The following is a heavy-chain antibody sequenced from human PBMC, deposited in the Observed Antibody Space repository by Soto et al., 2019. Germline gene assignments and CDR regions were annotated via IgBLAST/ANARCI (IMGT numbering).Heavy chain of an antibody. CDR2: IWYDESNK. V-gene: IGHV3-33*01. CDR1: GLTFRNYG. J-gene: IGHJ3*01. CDR3: ARPFGDSGRGSAFDF. Sequence: GVSQRLPWAASGLTFRNYGMRWIRQAPGKGLEWVAVIWYDESNKYYADSVKGRFTISRDNSKNTLYLQMNSLRAEDTAVYYCARPFGDSGRGSAFDFWGRGTLVPGFS. D-gene: IGHD5-12*01.